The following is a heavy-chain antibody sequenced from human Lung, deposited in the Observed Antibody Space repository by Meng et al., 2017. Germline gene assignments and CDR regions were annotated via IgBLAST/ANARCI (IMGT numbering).Heavy chain of an antibody. D-gene: IGHD3-9*01. Sequence: EVDLVESGGDLVTPGGSLSLSCAASGFYFSNAWMSWVRQAPGKGLEWVGRIKSNTDGGTTEYAAPVTGRFTISRDDSKSTLNMHLSGLRTDDTGVYYCTWDDKAVSDYWGQGTLVTVSS. J-gene: IGHJ4*02. CDR1: GFYFSNAW. CDR2: IKSNTDGGTT. CDR3: TWDDKAVSDY. V-gene: IGHV3-15*01.